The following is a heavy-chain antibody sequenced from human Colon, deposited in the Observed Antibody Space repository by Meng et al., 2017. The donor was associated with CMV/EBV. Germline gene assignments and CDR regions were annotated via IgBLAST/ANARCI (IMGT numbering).Heavy chain of an antibody. CDR1: GAPSSDYY. CDR2: ISHRGNT. D-gene: IGHD2-2*01. J-gene: IGHJ5*02. Sequence: SEPLSPTCAVSGAPSSDYYCNGFRQSPGKGLEWTGQISHRGNTYYNPSLKSRVSMSVDTSRNQCTLKLTSMTAADTAVSYCARGLWLAVLPETMPGVYFNPWGQGSLVTVSS. CDR3: ARGLWLAVLPETMPGVYFNP. V-gene: IGHV4-34*01.